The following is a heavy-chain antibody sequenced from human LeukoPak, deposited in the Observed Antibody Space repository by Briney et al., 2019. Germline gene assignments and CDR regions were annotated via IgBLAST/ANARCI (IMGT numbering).Heavy chain of an antibody. CDR2: IYHSGST. CDR1: GYSISSGYY. Sequence: SETLSLTCTVSGYSISSGYYWGWIRQPPGKGLEWIGSIYHSGSTYYNPSLKSRVTIPVDTSKNQFSLKLSSVTAADTAVYYCARWEWFGELYAIDYWGQGTLVTVSS. V-gene: IGHV4-38-2*02. J-gene: IGHJ4*02. D-gene: IGHD3-10*01. CDR3: ARWEWFGELYAIDY.